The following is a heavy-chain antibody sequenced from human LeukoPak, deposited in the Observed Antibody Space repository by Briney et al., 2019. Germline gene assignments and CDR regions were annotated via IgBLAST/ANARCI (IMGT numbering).Heavy chain of an antibody. CDR3: ATHTVTTDYAFAI. CDR2: IRYDGSNK. D-gene: IGHD4-11*01. CDR1: GFTFSSYG. J-gene: IGHJ3*02. V-gene: IGHV3-30*02. Sequence: GGSLRLSCAASGFTFSSYGMHWVRQAPGKGLEWVAFIRYDGSNKYYADSVKGRFTISRDNSKNTLYLQMNSLRAEDTAVYCCATHTVTTDYAFAIWGQGTMVTVPS.